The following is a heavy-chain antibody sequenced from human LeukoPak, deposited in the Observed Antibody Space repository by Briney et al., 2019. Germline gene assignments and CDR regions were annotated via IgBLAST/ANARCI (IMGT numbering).Heavy chain of an antibody. J-gene: IGHJ1*01. Sequence: GGSLRLSCAAPGFTLSSYWMHWVRQAPGKRLVWVSRIKSDGRTNYADSVKGRFTISRDNAKNTVSLQMNSLRAEDTGVYYCARAPSEIGGYYPEYFRHWGQGTLVIVSS. CDR2: IKSDGRT. CDR3: ARAPSEIGGYYPEYFRH. D-gene: IGHD3-22*01. CDR1: GFTLSSYW. V-gene: IGHV3-74*01.